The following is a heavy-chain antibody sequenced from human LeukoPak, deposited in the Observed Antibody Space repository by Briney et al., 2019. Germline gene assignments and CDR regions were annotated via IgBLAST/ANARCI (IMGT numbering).Heavy chain of an antibody. V-gene: IGHV4-61*02. CDR3: TRAGRHYSGDDH. Sequence: PSQTLSLTCTVSGGSISSGSYYWSWIRQPAGKGLEWIGRIYTSGSTDYNPSLKSRIIISVDTSKRQFSLKLSAVTAADTAVYYCTRAGRHYSGDDHWGQGTLVTVSS. CDR2: IYTSGST. CDR1: GGSISSGSYY. D-gene: IGHD6-19*01. J-gene: IGHJ4*02.